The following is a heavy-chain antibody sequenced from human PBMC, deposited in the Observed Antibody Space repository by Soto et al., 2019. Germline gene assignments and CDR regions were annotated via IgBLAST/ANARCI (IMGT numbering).Heavy chain of an antibody. CDR2: INHSGST. D-gene: IGHD3-16*02. Sequence: SETLSLTCAVYGGSFSGYYWSWIRQPPGKGLEWIGEINHSGSTNYNPSLKSRVTISVDTSKNQFSLKLSSVTAADTAVYYCARRDGGVIVSYYFDYWGQGTLVTVSS. J-gene: IGHJ4*02. V-gene: IGHV4-34*01. CDR1: GGSFSGYY. CDR3: ARRDGGVIVSYYFDY.